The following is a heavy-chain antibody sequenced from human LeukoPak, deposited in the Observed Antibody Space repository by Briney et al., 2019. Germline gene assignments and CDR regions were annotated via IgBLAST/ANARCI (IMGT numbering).Heavy chain of an antibody. CDR3: ARDRRIAVAGTTIKSNWFDP. CDR2: IYSGGST. CDR1: GFTVSSNY. J-gene: IGHJ5*02. D-gene: IGHD6-19*01. Sequence: GGSLRLSCAASGFTVSSNYMSWVRQAPGKGPEWVSVIYSGGSTYYADSVKGRFTISRDNSKNTLYLQMNSLRAEDTAVYYCARDRRIAVAGTTIKSNWFDPWGQGTLVTVSS. V-gene: IGHV3-66*02.